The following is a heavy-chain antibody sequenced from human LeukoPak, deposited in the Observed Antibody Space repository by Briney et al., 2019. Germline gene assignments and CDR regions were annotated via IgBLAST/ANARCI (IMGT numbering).Heavy chain of an antibody. CDR1: GGTFSIYA. V-gene: IGHV1-69*13. Sequence: ASVTVSCTASGGTFSIYAISWVRQAPGQGLEWMGGIIPIFGTANYAQKFQGRATITADESTSTAYMELSSLRSEDTAVYYCARDYIAAADYYYYGMDVWGQGTTVTVSS. CDR2: IIPIFGTA. J-gene: IGHJ6*02. D-gene: IGHD6-13*01. CDR3: ARDYIAAADYYYYGMDV.